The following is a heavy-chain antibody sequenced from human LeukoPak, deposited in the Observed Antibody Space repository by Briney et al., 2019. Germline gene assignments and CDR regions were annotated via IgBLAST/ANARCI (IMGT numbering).Heavy chain of an antibody. D-gene: IGHD3-16*01. J-gene: IGHJ6*03. Sequence: GGSLRLSCEASGFTFSNSAMSWVRQAPGKGLEWVSGISASGHYTYNADSAKGRFTISRDNSKNTLYLQMNSLRAEDTALYYCAKDGSWGDYYFYFYIDVWGKGITVTVSS. V-gene: IGHV3-23*01. CDR3: AKDGSWGDYYFYFYIDV. CDR1: GFTFSNSA. CDR2: ISASGHYT.